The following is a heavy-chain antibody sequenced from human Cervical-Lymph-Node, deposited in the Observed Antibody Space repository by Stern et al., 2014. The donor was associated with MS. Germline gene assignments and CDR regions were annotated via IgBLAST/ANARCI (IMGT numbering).Heavy chain of an antibody. D-gene: IGHD6-13*01. Sequence: QVQLVQSGAEVKKPGASVKVSCKASGYTFTSYGISWVRQAPGQGLEWMGWISAYNGNTNYAQKLQGRVNMTTDISTITAYMELRSLRSDDTAVYYCARDSGYSSSWYPWYFDYWGQGTLVTVSS. V-gene: IGHV1-18*01. CDR3: ARDSGYSSSWYPWYFDY. CDR1: GYTFTSYG. CDR2: ISAYNGNT. J-gene: IGHJ4*02.